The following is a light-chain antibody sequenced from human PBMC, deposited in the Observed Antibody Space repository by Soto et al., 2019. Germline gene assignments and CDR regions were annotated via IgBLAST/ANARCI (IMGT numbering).Light chain of an antibody. CDR2: LNSDGCH. CDR1: SLHNGYA. J-gene: IGLJ3*02. V-gene: IGLV4-69*01. Sequence: QPVLTQPPSASASLGASVKLTCTLRSLHNGYAIAWHQQQPEKGSRYLMKLNSDGCHSKGDGIPDRFSGSSSGAERYLTISSLQSEEEADYYCQTWSTDIRVFGGGTQPIVL. CDR3: QTWSTDIRV.